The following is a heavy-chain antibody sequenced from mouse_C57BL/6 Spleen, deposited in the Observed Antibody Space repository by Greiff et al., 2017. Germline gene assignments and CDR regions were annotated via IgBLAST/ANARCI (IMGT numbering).Heavy chain of an antibody. CDR3: ARTSSDYAMDY. Sequence: QVQLQQPGAELVRPGSSVKLSCKASGYTFTSYWMHWVKQRPIQGLEWIGNIDPSDSETHYNQKFKDKATLTVDKSSSTAYMQLSSLTSEDSAVYYCARTSSDYAMDYWGQGTSVTVSS. D-gene: IGHD3-2*02. CDR2: IDPSDSET. CDR1: GYTFTSYW. J-gene: IGHJ4*01. V-gene: IGHV1-52*01.